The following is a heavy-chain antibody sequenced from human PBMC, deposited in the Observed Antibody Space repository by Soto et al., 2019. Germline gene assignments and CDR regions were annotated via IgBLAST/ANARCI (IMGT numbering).Heavy chain of an antibody. CDR3: ARVGRGYNKEFDY. D-gene: IGHD5-12*01. Sequence: GGSLRLSCAASGFTVSSNYMSWVRQAPGKGLEWVSVIYSGGSTYYADSVKGRFTISRDNSKNTLYLQMNSLRAEDTAVYYCARVGRGYNKEFDYWGQGTLVTVSS. CDR1: GFTVSSNY. J-gene: IGHJ4*02. V-gene: IGHV3-53*01. CDR2: IYSGGST.